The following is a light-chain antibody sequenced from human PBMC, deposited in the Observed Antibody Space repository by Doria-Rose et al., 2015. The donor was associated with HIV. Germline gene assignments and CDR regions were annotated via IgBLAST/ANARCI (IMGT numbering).Light chain of an antibody. CDR1: QSFSSTY. CDR2: DGY. J-gene: IGKJ1*01. Sequence: TQSPGTLSLSPGERATLSCRASQSFSSTYLAWYQQKPGQAPSLLIYDGYNRATGIPDRFSASRSGTDFTLTINRLEPEDFALYYCHQYGTSWTFGQGTKVEI. CDR3: HQYGTSWT. V-gene: IGKV3-20*01.